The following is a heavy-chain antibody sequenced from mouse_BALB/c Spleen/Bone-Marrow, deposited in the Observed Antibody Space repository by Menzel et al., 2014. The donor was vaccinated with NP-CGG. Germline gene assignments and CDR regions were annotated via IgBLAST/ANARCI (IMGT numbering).Heavy chain of an antibody. V-gene: IGHV7-3*02. D-gene: IGHD1-2*01. CDR3: AVRGITTATGAMDY. Sequence: EVQLVESGGGLAQPGGSLRLSCATSGFTFTDYYMSWVRQPPGKALEWLGFIRNKANGYTTEYSASVKGRFTISRDNSHSILYLQMNTLRAEDSATYYCAVRGITTATGAMDYWGQGTSVTVSS. CDR2: IRNKANGYTT. J-gene: IGHJ4*01. CDR1: GFTFTDYY.